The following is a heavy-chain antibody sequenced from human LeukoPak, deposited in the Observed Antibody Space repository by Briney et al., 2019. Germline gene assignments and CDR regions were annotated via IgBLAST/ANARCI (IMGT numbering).Heavy chain of an antibody. CDR3: ARELTLPGNYCASGFDF. V-gene: IGHV1-2*02. CDR1: GFTFTDYY. D-gene: IGHD3-10*01. CDR2: INPNSGGT. Sequence: SLRLSCTASGFTFTDYYMHWVRQAPGQGLEWMAWINPNSGGTNYAQKFQGRFTMTTDTSIKTAYMELTWLTSDDSAVYYCARELTLPGNYCASGFDFWGQGTLVTVSS. J-gene: IGHJ4*02.